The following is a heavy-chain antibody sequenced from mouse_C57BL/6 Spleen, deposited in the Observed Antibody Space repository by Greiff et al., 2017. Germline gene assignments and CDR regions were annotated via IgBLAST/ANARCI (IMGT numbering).Heavy chain of an antibody. Sequence: EVQLQQSGPELVKPGASVKISCKASGYTFTDYYMNWVKQSHGKSLEWIGDINPNNGGTSYNQKFKGKATLTVDKSSSTAYMERRSLTSEDSAVYYCARRAGYFDYWGQGTTLTVSS. J-gene: IGHJ2*01. CDR2: INPNNGGT. V-gene: IGHV1-26*01. CDR1: GYTFTDYY. CDR3: ARRAGYFDY.